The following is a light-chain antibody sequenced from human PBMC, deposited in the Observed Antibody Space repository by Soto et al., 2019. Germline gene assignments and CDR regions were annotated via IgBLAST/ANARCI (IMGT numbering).Light chain of an antibody. J-gene: IGLJ1*01. CDR3: SSFTSSTTYV. CDR1: SSDVGSYNH. V-gene: IGLV2-14*01. Sequence: QSALTQSASVSGSPGQSITISCTGTSSDVGSYNHVSWYQQHPGEVPKLIIFNVNDRPSGVSNRFSGSKSGNTASLTISGLQAEDEADYYCSSFTSSTTYVFGTGTKLTVL. CDR2: NVN.